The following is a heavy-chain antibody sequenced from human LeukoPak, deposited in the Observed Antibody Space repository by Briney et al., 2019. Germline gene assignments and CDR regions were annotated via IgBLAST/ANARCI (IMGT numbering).Heavy chain of an antibody. CDR2: VHYTGST. V-gene: IGHV4-59*08. Sequence: SETLSLTCAVSGGSISGHYWSWIRQPPGKGLEWIGFVHYTGSTSYNPSLQSRVTISVDTSKNQFSLRLSSVTAADTAVYYCARYLTVGTYSYGFDHWGQGTLVTVSS. CDR1: GGSISGHY. J-gene: IGHJ4*02. CDR3: ARYLTVGTYSYGFDH. D-gene: IGHD5-18*01.